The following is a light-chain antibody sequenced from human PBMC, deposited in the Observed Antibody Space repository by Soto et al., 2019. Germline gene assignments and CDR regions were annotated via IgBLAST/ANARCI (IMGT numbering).Light chain of an antibody. V-gene: IGKV1-5*01. CDR3: QQANSYPLT. J-gene: IGKJ1*01. Sequence: PSPLSATIGNRLTITCWASQSISRWLAWYQQKPGKPTKLLIYDASSLESGVPSRFSGTRYGTDFTLTISSLQPEDFASYYSQQANSYPLTFAQGTKVDIK. CDR2: DAS. CDR1: QSISRW.